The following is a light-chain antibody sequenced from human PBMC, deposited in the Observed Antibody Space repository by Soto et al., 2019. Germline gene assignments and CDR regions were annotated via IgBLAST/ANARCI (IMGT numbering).Light chain of an antibody. V-gene: IGKV3-15*01. J-gene: IGKJ1*01. Sequence: EIVMTQSPATLSVSPGERATLSCRASQSLTNKLAWYQRKPGQAPRLLIYGAFTRATGVPDRFSGSGSGTEFTLTISSLQSEDFALYYCQEYNDWPPWTFGQGTKVEIK. CDR1: QSLTNK. CDR2: GAF. CDR3: QEYNDWPPWT.